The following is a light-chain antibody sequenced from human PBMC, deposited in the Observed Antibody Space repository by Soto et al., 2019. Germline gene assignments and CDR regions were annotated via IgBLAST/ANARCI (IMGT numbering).Light chain of an antibody. J-gene: IGKJ5*01. Sequence: EIVMTQSTATLSVSPGERATLSCRASQSVSSDLAWYHQKPGQAPRLLIYDASTRATGVPARFSGWGSGTEFTLTISSLQSEDFAVYYCQQYHNWPPITFGQGTRLEIK. CDR3: QQYHNWPPIT. V-gene: IGKV3-15*01. CDR1: QSVSSD. CDR2: DAS.